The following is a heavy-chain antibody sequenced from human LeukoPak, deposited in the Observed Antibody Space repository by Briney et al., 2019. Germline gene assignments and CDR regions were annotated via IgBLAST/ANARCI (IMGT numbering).Heavy chain of an antibody. CDR2: IHHSGST. CDR1: GGSFSAYY. Sequence: KPSETLSLTCAVYGGSFSAYYWTSIRQSPGKGLEWIGEIHHSGSTNYNPSLKGRVTMSIDTSKNQFSLKVNSVTAADTAVYYCATFRWGVGFELWDQGTLVTVSS. D-gene: IGHD3/OR15-3a*01. CDR3: ATFRWGVGFEL. J-gene: IGHJ4*02. V-gene: IGHV4-34*01.